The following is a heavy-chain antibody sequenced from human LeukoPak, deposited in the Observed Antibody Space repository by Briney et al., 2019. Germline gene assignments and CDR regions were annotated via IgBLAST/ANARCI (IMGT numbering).Heavy chain of an antibody. J-gene: IGHJ5*02. V-gene: IGHV1-18*01. Sequence: ASVKVSCKTSGYTFSSYGIAWVRQAPGQGLEWMAWISGYNGKTNYAENLQGRVTMTTDTSTSTGYMELRSLRSDDTAVYYCAREGALHDTGDHYLSWFDPWGQGTLVTVSS. CDR2: ISGYNGKT. CDR3: AREGALHDTGDHYLSWFDP. D-gene: IGHD2-8*02. CDR1: GYTFSSYG.